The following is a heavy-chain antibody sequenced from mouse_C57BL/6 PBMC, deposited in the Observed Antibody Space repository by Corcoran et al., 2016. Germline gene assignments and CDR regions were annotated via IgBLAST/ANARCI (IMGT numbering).Heavy chain of an antibody. CDR1: GYTFTTYG. J-gene: IGHJ3*01. CDR3: ARDSSSRFAY. Sequence: QIQLVQSGPELKKPGETVKISCKASGYTFTTYGMSWVKQAPGKGLKWMGWINTYSGVPTYADDIKGRFAFSLETSASTAYLQINNLKNEDTATYFCARDSSSRFAYWGQGTLVTVSA. D-gene: IGHD3-2*02. V-gene: IGHV9-3*01. CDR2: INTYSGVP.